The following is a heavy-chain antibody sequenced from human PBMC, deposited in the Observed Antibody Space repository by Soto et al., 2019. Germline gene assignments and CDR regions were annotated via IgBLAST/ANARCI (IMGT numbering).Heavy chain of an antibody. D-gene: IGHD3-10*01. CDR1: GGSMSSHY. CDR2: IYYSGST. Sequence: QLQVSGPEVVKPSETLSLTCTVSGGSMSSHYWAWIRQSPGQGLEWIGYIYYSGSTKSNPSLNGRLTMSVDTSKNQFSLNLRSVTVADTAVYYCATQRLGEFGSHSDHWVQGTLVSVSS. V-gene: IGHV4-59*11. J-gene: IGHJ4*02. CDR3: ATQRLGEFGSHSDH.